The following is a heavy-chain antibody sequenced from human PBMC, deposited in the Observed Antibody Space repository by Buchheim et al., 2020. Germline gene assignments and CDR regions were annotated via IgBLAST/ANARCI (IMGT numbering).Heavy chain of an antibody. CDR2: IYYSGST. D-gene: IGHD3-9*01. CDR3: ARQQYYDILTGYYGSSGYYYGMDV. Sequence: QVQLQESGPGLVKPSQTLSLTCTVSGGSISSGGYYWSWIRQHPGKGLEWIGYIYYSGSTYYNPSLKSRVTISVDTSKNQFSLKLSSVTAADTAVYYCARQQYYDILTGYYGSSGYYYGMDVWGQGTT. V-gene: IGHV4-31*03. CDR1: GGSISSGGYY. J-gene: IGHJ6*02.